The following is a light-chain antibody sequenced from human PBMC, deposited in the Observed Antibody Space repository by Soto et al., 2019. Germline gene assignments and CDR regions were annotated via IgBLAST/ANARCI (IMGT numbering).Light chain of an antibody. V-gene: IGLV2-14*01. CDR1: SSDIGGYNY. J-gene: IGLJ3*02. CDR3: GSYTSSFSWV. Sequence: QSALTQPASVSGSPGQSITVSCTGTSSDIGGYNYVSWYQQHPGKAPKLMIYEVSHRPSRVSNRFSGSKSGNTASLTISGLQAEDEADYYCGSYTSSFSWVFGGGTQLTVL. CDR2: EVS.